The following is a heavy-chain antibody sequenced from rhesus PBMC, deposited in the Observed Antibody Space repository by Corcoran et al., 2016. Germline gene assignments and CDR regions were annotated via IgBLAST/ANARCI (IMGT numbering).Heavy chain of an antibody. CDR3: ARDPYSGYSYAYFDY. CDR2: IYGSSTST. J-gene: IGHJ4*01. CDR1: GGSISSNY. D-gene: IGHD5-24*01. Sequence: QVQLQESGPGLVKPSETLSLTCAVSGGSISSNYWSWIRQPPGKVLEWIGYIYGSSTSTNYNPSLKSRVTSSKDTSKNQFSLKLSSVTAADTAVYYCARDPYSGYSYAYFDYWGQGVLVTVSS. V-gene: IGHV4S10*01.